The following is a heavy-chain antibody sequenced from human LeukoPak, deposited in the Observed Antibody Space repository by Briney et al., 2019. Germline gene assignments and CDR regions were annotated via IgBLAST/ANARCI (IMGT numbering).Heavy chain of an antibody. D-gene: IGHD2-8*01. CDR1: GFTFSSYA. V-gene: IGHV3-23*01. CDR2: ISDTGATT. Sequence: GGSLRLSCAGSGFTFSSYAMSWVRHAPGEWLEWVSAISDTGATTYDADSVKGRFTISRDNSRSTLYLKMNRLRAEHTALYYCAKDTSIGRYCTNGVCSPFDYWGQGTLVTVSS. J-gene: IGHJ4*02. CDR3: AKDTSIGRYCTNGVCSPFDY.